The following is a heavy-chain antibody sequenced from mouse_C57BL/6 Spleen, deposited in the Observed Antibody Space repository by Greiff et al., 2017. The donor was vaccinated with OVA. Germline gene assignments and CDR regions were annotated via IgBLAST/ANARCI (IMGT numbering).Heavy chain of an antibody. Sequence: QVQLKQPGAELVMPGASVKLSCKASGYTFTSYWMHWVKQRPGQGLEWIGEIDPSDSYTNYNQKFKGKSTLTVDKSSSTAYMQLSSLTSEDSAVYYCARSGDSSGYRGLDAYWGQGTLVTVSA. CDR2: IDPSDSYT. CDR3: ARSGDSSGYRGLDAY. V-gene: IGHV1-69*01. D-gene: IGHD3-2*02. J-gene: IGHJ3*01. CDR1: GYTFTSYW.